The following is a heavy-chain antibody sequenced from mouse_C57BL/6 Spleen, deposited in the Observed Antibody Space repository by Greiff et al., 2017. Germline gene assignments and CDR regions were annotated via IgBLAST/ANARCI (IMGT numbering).Heavy chain of an antibody. CDR3: ARGAVYYGYVVDY. J-gene: IGHJ2*01. CDR2: IYPGSGST. V-gene: IGHV1-55*01. CDR1: GYTFTSYW. D-gene: IGHD2-2*01. Sequence: QVQLKESGAELVKPGASVKMSCKASGYTFTSYWITWVKQRPGQGLEWIGDIYPGSGSTNYNEKFKSKATLTVDTSSSTAYMQLSSLTSEDSAVYYCARGAVYYGYVVDYWGQGTTLTVSS.